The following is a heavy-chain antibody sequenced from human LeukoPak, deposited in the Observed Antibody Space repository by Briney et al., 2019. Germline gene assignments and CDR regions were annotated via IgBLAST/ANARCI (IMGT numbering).Heavy chain of an antibody. Sequence: GESLKISCKGSGYIFTSYWIGWVRQMPGEGLEWMGFIHGADSKTEYSLSFQGQVTISLDKSISTAYLEWNNLRPSDTAIYHCARARNGDFYFDYWGQGTLVTVPS. CDR1: GYIFTSYW. CDR2: IHGADSKT. D-gene: IGHD4-17*01. J-gene: IGHJ4*02. V-gene: IGHV5-51*01. CDR3: ARARNGDFYFDY.